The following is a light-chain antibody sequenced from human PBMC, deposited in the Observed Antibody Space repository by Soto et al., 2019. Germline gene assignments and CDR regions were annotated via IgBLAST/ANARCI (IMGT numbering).Light chain of an antibody. Sequence: QSVLTQPASVSGSPGQSITISCTGTSSDVGAYNYVSWYQQHPGKAPKLMIYDVNIRPSGVSNRFSGSKSGNTASLTISGLQPEEEADYYCSSYTTSNTRQIVFGTGTKVTVL. CDR2: DVN. CDR1: SSDVGAYNY. J-gene: IGLJ1*01. CDR3: SSYTTSNTRQIV. V-gene: IGLV2-14*01.